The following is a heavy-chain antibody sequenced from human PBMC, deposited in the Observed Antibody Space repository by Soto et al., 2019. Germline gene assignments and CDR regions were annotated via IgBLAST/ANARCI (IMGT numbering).Heavy chain of an antibody. J-gene: IGHJ4*02. D-gene: IGHD5-18*01. CDR2: IYSSGST. CDR1: GITVSYNY. Sequence: GGSLRLSCAASGITVSYNYMTWVRQAPGKGLEWVSFIYSSGSTYYADSVEGRFTISRDNFKNTLYLQMNSLRAEDTAVYYCARGYSYTQPVFDYWGLGTLVTVSS. V-gene: IGHV3-53*01. CDR3: ARGYSYTQPVFDY.